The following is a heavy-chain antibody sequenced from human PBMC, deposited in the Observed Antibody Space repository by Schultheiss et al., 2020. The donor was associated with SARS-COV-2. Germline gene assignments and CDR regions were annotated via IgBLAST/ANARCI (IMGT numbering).Heavy chain of an antibody. V-gene: IGHV4-59*12. Sequence: SETLSLTCAVYGGSFSGYYWSWIRQPAGKGLEWIGYIYYSGSTNYNPSLKSRVTISVDTSKNQFSLKLSSVTAADTAVYYCARGRGYGDYVDYFDYWGQGTLVTVSS. CDR3: ARGRGYGDYVDYFDY. D-gene: IGHD4-17*01. CDR2: IYYSGST. CDR1: GGSFSGYY. J-gene: IGHJ4*02.